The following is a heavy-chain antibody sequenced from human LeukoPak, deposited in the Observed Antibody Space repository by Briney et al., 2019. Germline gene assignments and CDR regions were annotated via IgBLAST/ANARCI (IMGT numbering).Heavy chain of an antibody. CDR1: GYSFTSYW. V-gene: IGHV5-51*01. Sequence: GESLKISCKGSGYSFTSYWIGWVRQMPGKGLEWMGIIYPGDSDTRYSPSFQGQVTISADKSIGTAHLQWSSLKASDTAMYYCARRLLIVQFDAFDIWGQGTMVTVSS. CDR3: ARRLLIVQFDAFDI. D-gene: IGHD5-24*01. CDR2: IYPGDSDT. J-gene: IGHJ3*02.